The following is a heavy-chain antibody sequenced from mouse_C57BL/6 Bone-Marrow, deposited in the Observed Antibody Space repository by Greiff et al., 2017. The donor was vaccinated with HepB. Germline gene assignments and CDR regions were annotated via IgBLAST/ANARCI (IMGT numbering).Heavy chain of an antibody. CDR1: GYSFTGYF. J-gene: IGHJ2*01. V-gene: IGHV1-20*01. CDR3: AIDYGSSYYFDY. CDR2: INPYNGDT. D-gene: IGHD1-1*01. Sequence: EVQLQQSGPELVKPGDSVKISCKASGYSFTGYFMNWVMQSHGKSLEWIGRINPYNGDTFYNQKFKGKAILTVDKSSSTAHMELRSLTSEDSAVYYCAIDYGSSYYFDYWGQGTTLTVSS.